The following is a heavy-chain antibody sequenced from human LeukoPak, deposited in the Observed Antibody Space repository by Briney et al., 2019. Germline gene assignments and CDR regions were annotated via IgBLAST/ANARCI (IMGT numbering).Heavy chain of an antibody. D-gene: IGHD5-18*01. CDR3: ARVVQLWSPFDY. CDR2: ISAYNGNT. Sequence: ASVKVSSKASGYTFTSYGISWVRQAPGQGLEWMGWISAYNGNTNYAQKLQGRVTMTTDTSTSTAYMELRSLRSDDTAVYYCARVVQLWSPFDYWGQGTLVTVSS. V-gene: IGHV1-18*01. J-gene: IGHJ4*02. CDR1: GYTFTSYG.